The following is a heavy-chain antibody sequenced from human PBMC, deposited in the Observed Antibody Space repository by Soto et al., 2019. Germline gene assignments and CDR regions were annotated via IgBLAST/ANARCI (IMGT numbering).Heavy chain of an antibody. CDR3: AKDAVARNGGWDWFDP. V-gene: IGHV3-23*01. CDR2: IHGSGAGT. CDR1: GFTFSNYA. D-gene: IGHD6-19*01. J-gene: IGHJ5*02. Sequence: EVQLLESGGGLVQPGGSLRLSCAASGFTFSNYAMSWVRQAPGKGLEWVSSIHGSGAGTYYADSVKGRFTVSRDDSKETLYLQMSIMTVDDRAVYYCAKDAVARNGGWDWFDPWGQGTLVTVAS.